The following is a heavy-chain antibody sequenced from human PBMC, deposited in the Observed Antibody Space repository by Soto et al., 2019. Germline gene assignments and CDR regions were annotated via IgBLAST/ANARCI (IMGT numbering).Heavy chain of an antibody. J-gene: IGHJ4*02. V-gene: IGHV4-39*01. Sequence: EXLSLTCTFSGGXIYRSGYYWGWIRPPPGRGLDWIGKIDYTGVTYSKHSIKSRVTISRDTSKKQSSLKLTSATAADTALYSCGKVLVGATGQTDSDSWGPGTLGTVSS. CDR3: GKVLVGATGQTDSDS. CDR2: IDYTGVT. CDR1: GGXIYRSGYY. D-gene: IGHD2-15*01.